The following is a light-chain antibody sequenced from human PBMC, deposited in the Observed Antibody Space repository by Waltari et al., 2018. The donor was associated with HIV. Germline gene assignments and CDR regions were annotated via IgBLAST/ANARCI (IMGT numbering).Light chain of an antibody. J-gene: IGLJ1*01. CDR2: GKN. CDR1: NLRTYY. Sequence: SSEVTQVPTVSVALGQTVKITCQVDNLRTYYASWYQQRPGQAPVLVSYGKNKRPSEIPDRFSSSASRNTASLTITGAQAEDEADYYCKTRDRSGNLYVFGTGTTVTVL. V-gene: IGLV3-19*01. CDR3: KTRDRSGNLYV.